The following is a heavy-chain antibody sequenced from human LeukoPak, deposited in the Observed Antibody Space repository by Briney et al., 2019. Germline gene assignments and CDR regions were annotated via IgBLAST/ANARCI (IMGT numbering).Heavy chain of an antibody. D-gene: IGHD3-3*01. CDR2: ISLNNGNT. J-gene: IGHJ4*02. CDR3: QRVTIFGVVIDFDY. V-gene: IGHV1-18*01. CDR1: GYAFDYYG. Sequence: ASVKVSCKASGYAFDYYGITWVRQAPGQGLEWVGWISLNNGNTHYTKYAQKFQGRVTLTADTSTATAYMELRGLRSDDTAVYYCQRVTIFGVVIDFDYWGQGTQVAVSS.